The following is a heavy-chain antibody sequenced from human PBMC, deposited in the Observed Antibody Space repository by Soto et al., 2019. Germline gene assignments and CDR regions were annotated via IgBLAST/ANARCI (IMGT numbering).Heavy chain of an antibody. CDR1: GAALNSGNYY. CDR3: AAYRKLLQI. J-gene: IGHJ3*02. D-gene: IGHD2-15*01. CDR2: IYNSGST. Sequence: SETLSLTCSVSGAALNSGNYYWGWIRQPPGKGLEWIGFIYNSGSTYYNSSLKSRVTISVDRSKNHFFLNLNSVTAADTAVYCCAAYRKLLQIWGQGTKVTVSS. V-gene: IGHV4-30-2*01.